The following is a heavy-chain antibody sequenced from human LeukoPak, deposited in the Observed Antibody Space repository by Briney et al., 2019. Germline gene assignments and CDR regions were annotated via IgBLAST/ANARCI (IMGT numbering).Heavy chain of an antibody. V-gene: IGHV4-34*01. Sequence: SETLSLTCAVHGGSFSGYYWSWIRQPPGKGLEWIGEINHSGSTYYNPSLRSRVTVSVDTSKNQFSLKVFYVTAADTAVYYCGRHRPQVDPIDHWGQGILVTVSS. D-gene: IGHD5-12*01. CDR2: INHSGST. J-gene: IGHJ4*02. CDR3: GRHRPQVDPIDH. CDR1: GGSFSGYY.